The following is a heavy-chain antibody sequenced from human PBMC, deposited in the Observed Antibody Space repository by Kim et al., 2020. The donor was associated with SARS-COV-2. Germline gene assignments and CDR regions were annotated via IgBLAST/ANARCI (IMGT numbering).Heavy chain of an antibody. V-gene: IGHV4-59*09. Sequence: SLNGRGTISVDTSKNQFSLKLSSVTAADTAVYYCARGVTMVRDRYYGMDVWGQGTTVTVSS. CDR3: ARGVTMVRDRYYGMDV. D-gene: IGHD3-10*01. J-gene: IGHJ6*02.